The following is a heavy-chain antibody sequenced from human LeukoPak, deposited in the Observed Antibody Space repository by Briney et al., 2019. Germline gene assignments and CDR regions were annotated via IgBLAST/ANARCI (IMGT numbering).Heavy chain of an antibody. CDR3: ARDRPLDADDYYGFYYFDY. CDR1: GYTFTDYY. V-gene: IGHV1-2*02. Sequence: ASVKVSCKASGYTFTDYYLHWVRQAPGRELEWMAWINPNSGGTNHAQKFQGRVTMTRDTSISTAYMELSRLRSDDTAVYYCARDRPLDADDYYGFYYFDYWGQGTLVTVSS. D-gene: IGHD3-10*01. J-gene: IGHJ4*02. CDR2: INPNSGGT.